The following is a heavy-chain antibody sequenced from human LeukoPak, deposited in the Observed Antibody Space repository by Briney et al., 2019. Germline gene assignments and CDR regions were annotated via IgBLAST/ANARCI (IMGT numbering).Heavy chain of an antibody. Sequence: GASVKVSCKASGYTFTSYAMNWVRQAPGQGLEWMGWINTNTGNPTYAQGFTGRFVFSLDISVSTAYLQISSLKAEDTAVYYCASSDYGDLYYYYGMDVWGQGTTVTVSS. D-gene: IGHD4-17*01. V-gene: IGHV7-4-1*02. CDR1: GYTFTSYA. J-gene: IGHJ6*02. CDR3: ASSDYGDLYYYYGMDV. CDR2: INTNTGNP.